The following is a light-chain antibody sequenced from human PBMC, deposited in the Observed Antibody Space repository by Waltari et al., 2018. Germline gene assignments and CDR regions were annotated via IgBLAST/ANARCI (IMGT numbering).Light chain of an antibody. Sequence: QSALTQPAAVSGSPGQSVTISCTGASSAIGRYDIVSWYQQHPGNAPTLVISDVSKRPSGVSDRFSGSKSGDTASLTISGLQFEDEADYYCCSYAGNYVWVFGGGTRLTVL. V-gene: IGLV2-23*02. CDR1: SSAIGRYDI. J-gene: IGLJ3*02. CDR3: CSYAGNYVWV. CDR2: DVS.